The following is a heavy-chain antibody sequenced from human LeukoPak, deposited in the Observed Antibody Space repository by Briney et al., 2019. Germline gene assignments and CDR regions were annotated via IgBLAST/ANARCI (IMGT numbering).Heavy chain of an antibody. J-gene: IGHJ4*02. CDR1: GGSISSGSYY. D-gene: IGHD2/OR15-2a*01. CDR3: ARELLSEVSDY. CDR2: IYTSEST. Sequence: SETLSLTCTVSGGSISSGSYYWSWIRQPAGKGLEWIGRIYTSESTNYNPSLKSRVTISVDTSKNQFSLKLNSVTAADTAVHYCARELLSEVSDYWGQGTLVTVSS. V-gene: IGHV4-61*02.